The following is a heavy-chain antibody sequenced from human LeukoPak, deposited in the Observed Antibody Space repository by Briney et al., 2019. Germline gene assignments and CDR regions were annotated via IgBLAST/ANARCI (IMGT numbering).Heavy chain of an antibody. J-gene: IGHJ4*02. Sequence: ASVKVSCTTSGYSFTGYYMHWVRQAPGQGLEWMGWINPNTDDTNYAQKFQGRVAMTRDTSITTAYMELTRLTSDDTAVYYCARDRGSSWYFDYWGQGTLVTVSS. V-gene: IGHV1-2*02. CDR1: GYSFTGYY. CDR2: INPNTDDT. CDR3: ARDRGSSWYFDY. D-gene: IGHD6-13*01.